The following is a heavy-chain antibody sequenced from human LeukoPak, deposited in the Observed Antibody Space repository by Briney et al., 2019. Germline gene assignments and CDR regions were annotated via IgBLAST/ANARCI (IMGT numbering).Heavy chain of an antibody. D-gene: IGHD6-6*01. J-gene: IGHJ5*02. CDR2: IYPSDSDT. CDR3: ARHNPEDSSSSWFDP. CDR1: GYSFTSYW. Sequence: GESLKISCKGSGYSFTSYWIGWVRQMPGKGLEWMGIIYPSDSDTRYSPSFQGQVTISADKSISTAYLQWSSLKASDTAMYYCARHNPEDSSSSWFDPWGQGTLVTVSS. V-gene: IGHV5-51*01.